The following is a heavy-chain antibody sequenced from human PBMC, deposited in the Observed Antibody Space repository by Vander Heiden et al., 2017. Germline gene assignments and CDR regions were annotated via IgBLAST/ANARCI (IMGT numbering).Heavy chain of an antibody. D-gene: IGHD3-9*01. CDR3: ARDNDVDDWVVQGGMDV. CDR1: GYTFTSYA. V-gene: IGHV1-3*01. CDR2: INAGNGNT. Sequence: QVQLVQSGAEVKKPGASVKVSCKASGYTFTSYAMHWVRQAPGQRLEWMGWINAGNGNTKYSQKFQGRVTITRDTSASTAYMEMSSLRSEDTAVYYCARDNDVDDWVVQGGMDVWGQGTTVTVYS. J-gene: IGHJ6*02.